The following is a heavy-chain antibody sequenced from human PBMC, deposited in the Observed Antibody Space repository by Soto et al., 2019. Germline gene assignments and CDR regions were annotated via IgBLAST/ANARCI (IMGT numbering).Heavy chain of an antibody. Sequence: GGSLRLSCAASGFTFSSYAMSWVRQAPGKGLEWVSAISGSGGSTYYADSVKGRFTISRDNSENTLYLQMNSLRAEDTAVYYCAKDLTYYYDSSATGFDHWGQGTLVTVSS. CDR3: AKDLTYYYDSSATGFDH. J-gene: IGHJ4*02. CDR2: ISGSGGST. V-gene: IGHV3-23*01. D-gene: IGHD3-22*01. CDR1: GFTFSSYA.